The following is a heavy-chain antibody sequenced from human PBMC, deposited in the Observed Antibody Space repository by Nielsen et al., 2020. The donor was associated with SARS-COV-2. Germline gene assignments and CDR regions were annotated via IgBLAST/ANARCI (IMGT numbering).Heavy chain of an antibody. CDR1: GYTFTDYY. D-gene: IGHD3/OR15-3a*01. CDR3: ASARATIFGLVMSYGMDV. Sequence: ASVKVSCKASGYTFTDYYIHWVRQAPGQGLEWMGRINPYSGGTNYAQKFKGTVTMTRDASISTVYMELTSDDTCVYYCASARATIFGLVMSYGMDVWGQGTTVAVSS. CDR2: INPYSGGT. J-gene: IGHJ6*02. V-gene: IGHV1-2*05.